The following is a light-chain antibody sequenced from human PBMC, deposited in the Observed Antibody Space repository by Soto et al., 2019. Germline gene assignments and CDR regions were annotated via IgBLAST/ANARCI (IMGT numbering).Light chain of an antibody. CDR1: SSDVGDYNF. Sequence: QSVLTQPASVSGSPGQSITISCTGTSSDVGDYNFVSWYQQHPGIAPKLIIYEVSNRPSGVSNRFSGSKFGNTASLTISGLQAEDEANYYCSSYTSSSTFYVFGSGTKLTVL. V-gene: IGLV2-14*01. CDR3: SSYTSSSTFYV. CDR2: EVS. J-gene: IGLJ1*01.